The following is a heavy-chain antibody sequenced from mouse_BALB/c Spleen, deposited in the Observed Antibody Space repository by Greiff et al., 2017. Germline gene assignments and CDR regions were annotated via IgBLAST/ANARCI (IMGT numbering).Heavy chain of an antibody. J-gene: IGHJ2*01. D-gene: IGHD3-1*01. CDR1: GFSLTSYG. V-gene: IGHV2-9*02. Sequence: QVQLKESGPGLVAPSQSLSITCTVSGFSLTSYGVHWVRQPPGKGLEWLGVIWAGGSTNYNSALMSRLSISKDNSKSQVFLKMNSLQTDDTAMYYCARGTARATYYFDYWGQGTTLTVSS. CDR3: ARGTARATYYFDY. CDR2: IWAGGST.